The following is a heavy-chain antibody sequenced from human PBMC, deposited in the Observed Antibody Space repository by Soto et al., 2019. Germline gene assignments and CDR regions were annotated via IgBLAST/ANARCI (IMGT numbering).Heavy chain of an antibody. CDR2: IYYSGST. CDR3: AASASGSYYIR. J-gene: IGHJ4*02. CDR1: GGSISSYY. D-gene: IGHD3-10*01. V-gene: IGHV4-59*01. Sequence: SETLSLTCTVSGGSISSYYWSWIRQPPGKGLEWIGYIYYSGSTNYNPSLKSRVTISVDTSKNQFSLKLSSVTAADTAVYYCAASASGSYYIRWGQGTRVTVSS.